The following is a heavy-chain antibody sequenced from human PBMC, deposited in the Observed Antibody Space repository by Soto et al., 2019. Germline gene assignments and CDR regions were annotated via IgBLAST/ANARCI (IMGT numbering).Heavy chain of an antibody. J-gene: IGHJ6*02. CDR2: IIPIFGTA. V-gene: IGHV1-69*13. Sequence: SVKVSCKASGGTFSSYAISWVRQAPGQGLEWMGGIIPIFGTANYAQKFQGRVTITADESTSTAYMELSSLRSEDTAAYYCARSLRFLEWLPYYYYYYGMDVWGQGTTVTVSS. CDR3: ARSLRFLEWLPYYYYYYGMDV. CDR1: GGTFSSYA. D-gene: IGHD3-3*01.